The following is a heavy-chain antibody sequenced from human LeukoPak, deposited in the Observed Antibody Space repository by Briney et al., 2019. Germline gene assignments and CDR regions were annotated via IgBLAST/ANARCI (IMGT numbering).Heavy chain of an antibody. CDR2: IDTSATSM. D-gene: IGHD2-2*03. V-gene: IGHV3-48*03. Sequence: GGSLRLSCAVSGFTFSNSEMNWVRQAPGKGLEWVSHIDTSATSMHYADSVKGRFTISRDNAKNSLFLQMNSLRAEDTAVYYCVTDRPGVMDFDFWGQGTLVTVSS. J-gene: IGHJ4*02. CDR3: VTDRPGVMDFDF. CDR1: GFTFSNSE.